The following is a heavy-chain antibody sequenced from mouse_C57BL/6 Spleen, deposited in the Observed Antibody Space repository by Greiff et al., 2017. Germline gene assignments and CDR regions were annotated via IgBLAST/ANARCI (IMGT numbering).Heavy chain of an antibody. CDR3: TTFICGNCLDY. D-gene: IGHD2-1*01. J-gene: IGHJ2*01. Sequence: VQLQQSGAELVRPGASVKLSCTASGFNIKDDYMNWVKQRPEQGLEWIGWIDPENGDTEYASKFQGKATITADTSSNTAYLQLSSLTSEYTAVYYCTTFICGNCLDYWGQGTTLTVSS. V-gene: IGHV14-4*01. CDR1: GFNIKDDY. CDR2: IDPENGDT.